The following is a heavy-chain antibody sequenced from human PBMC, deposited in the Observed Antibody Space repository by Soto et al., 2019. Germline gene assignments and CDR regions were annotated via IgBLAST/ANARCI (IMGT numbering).Heavy chain of an antibody. V-gene: IGHV4-31*03. CDR2: IYYSGST. J-gene: IGHJ5*02. CDR1: GGSISSGGYY. D-gene: IGHD5-12*01. CDR3: ARVGDGYNYNWFDP. Sequence: QVQLQESGPGLVKPSQTLSLTCTVSGGSISSGGYYWSWIRQHPGKGLEWIGYIYYSGSTYYNPSLKCRVTISVDTSKNQFYLKLSSVTAADTAVYYCARVGDGYNYNWFDPWGQGTLVTVSS.